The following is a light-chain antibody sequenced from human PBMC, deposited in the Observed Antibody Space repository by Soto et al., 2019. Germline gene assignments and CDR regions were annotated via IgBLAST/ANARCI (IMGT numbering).Light chain of an antibody. CDR1: QSISSSY. CDR2: GAS. Sequence: EIVLTQSPGTLSLSPWKRATLSCRASQSISSSYLAWYQQRPGQAPRLLIYGASSRATGIPDRFSGSGSGTEFTLTISRLEPEDFAVYYCQQYGSSSWTFGQGTRLEIK. CDR3: QQYGSSSWT. J-gene: IGKJ5*01. V-gene: IGKV3-20*01.